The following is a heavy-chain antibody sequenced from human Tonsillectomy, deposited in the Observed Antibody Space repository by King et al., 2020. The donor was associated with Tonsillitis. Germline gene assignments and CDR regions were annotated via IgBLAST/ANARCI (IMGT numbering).Heavy chain of an antibody. J-gene: IGHJ6*02. CDR2: ISGSAGST. Sequence: VQLVESGGGLIQPGGSLRLSCAASGFTFSSYAMSWVRQAPGKGLEWVSGISGSAGSTYHADSVKGRFAISRDNSKNTLYVQMNSLSAEDTAVYYCAKDRDFWSPHGMDVWGQGTTVTVSS. CDR1: GFTFSSYA. V-gene: IGHV3-23*04. D-gene: IGHD3-3*01. CDR3: AKDRDFWSPHGMDV.